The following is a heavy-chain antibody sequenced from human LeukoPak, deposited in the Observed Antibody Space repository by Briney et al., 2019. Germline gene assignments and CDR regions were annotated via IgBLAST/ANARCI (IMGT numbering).Heavy chain of an antibody. CDR3: ARTGYYDFWSGYFFDY. D-gene: IGHD3-3*01. V-gene: IGHV3-48*01. CDR1: GFTFSSYS. J-gene: IGHJ4*02. Sequence: GGSLRLSCAASGFTFSSYSMNWVRQAPGKGLEWVSYISSSSSTIYYADSVKGRFTISRDNAKNSLYLQMNSLRAEDTAVYYCARTGYYDFWSGYFFDYWGQGTLVTVSS. CDR2: ISSSSSTI.